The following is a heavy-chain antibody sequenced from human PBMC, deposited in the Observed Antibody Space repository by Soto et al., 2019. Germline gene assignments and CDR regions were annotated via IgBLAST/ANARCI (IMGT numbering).Heavy chain of an antibody. J-gene: IGHJ4*02. CDR1: GGSISSYY. V-gene: IGHV4-59*08. CDR2: IYYSGST. Sequence: SETLSLTCTVSGGSISSYYWSWIRQPPGKGLEWIGYIYYSGSTNYNPSLKSRVTISVDTSKNQFSLKLSSVTAADTAVYYCARHGDFGVVIEYYFDYWGQGTLVTVSS. CDR3: ARHGDFGVVIEYYFDY. D-gene: IGHD3-3*01.